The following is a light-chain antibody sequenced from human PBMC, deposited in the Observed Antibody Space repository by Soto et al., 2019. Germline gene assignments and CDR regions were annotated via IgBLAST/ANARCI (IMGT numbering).Light chain of an antibody. CDR3: QSYDSSLSGPVV. J-gene: IGLJ2*01. V-gene: IGLV1-40*01. CDR1: SSNIWAGYD. CDR2: GNT. Sequence: QPVLTQPPSVSGAPGQRVTISSTGRSSNIWAGYDVHWYQQLPGTAPKRLIYGNTNRPSGVPDRLSGSKPGTPASLAITGLQAEDEADYYCQSYDSSLSGPVVFGGGTKLTVL.